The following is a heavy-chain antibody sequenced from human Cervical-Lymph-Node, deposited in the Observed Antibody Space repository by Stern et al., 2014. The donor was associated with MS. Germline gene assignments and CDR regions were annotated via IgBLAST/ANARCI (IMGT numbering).Heavy chain of an antibody. CDR2: INTHTGNP. J-gene: IGHJ4*02. V-gene: IGHV7-4-1*02. D-gene: IGHD3-22*01. Sequence: QDQLVQSGSELRKPGASVKVSCKASGYSFNRYAVTWVRQAPGQGLEWLGWINTHTGNPTYAQGFTGRFVFSLDTSVSTTYLHISSLKAEDTAVYYCARDLRDISGYYLDSWGQGSLVTVSS. CDR1: GYSFNRYA. CDR3: ARDLRDISGYYLDS.